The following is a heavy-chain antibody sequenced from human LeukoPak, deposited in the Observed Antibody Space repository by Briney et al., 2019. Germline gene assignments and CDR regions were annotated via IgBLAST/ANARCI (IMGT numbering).Heavy chain of an antibody. CDR3: ARGSCSGGSCYSSDWFDP. J-gene: IGHJ5*02. CDR1: GYTFTSYD. V-gene: IGHV1-8*03. D-gene: IGHD2-15*01. CDR2: MNPNSGNT. Sequence: ASVKVSCKASGYTFTSYDINWVRQATGQGLEWMGWMNPNSGNTGYAQKFQGRVTITRNTSISTAYMELSSLRSEDTAVYYCARGSCSGGSCYSSDWFDPWGQGTLVTVSS.